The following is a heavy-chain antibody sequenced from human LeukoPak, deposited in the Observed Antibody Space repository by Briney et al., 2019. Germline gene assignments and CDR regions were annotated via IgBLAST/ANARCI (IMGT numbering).Heavy chain of an antibody. D-gene: IGHD6-19*01. CDR1: GGSISSYY. Sequence: SETLSLTCTVSGGSISSYYWSWIRQPPGKGLEWIGYIYYSGSTNYNPSLKSRVTISVDTSKNQFSLKLSSVIAADTAVYYCARDNIAVAKRVNWFDPWGQGTLVTVSS. V-gene: IGHV4-59*01. CDR2: IYYSGST. J-gene: IGHJ5*02. CDR3: ARDNIAVAKRVNWFDP.